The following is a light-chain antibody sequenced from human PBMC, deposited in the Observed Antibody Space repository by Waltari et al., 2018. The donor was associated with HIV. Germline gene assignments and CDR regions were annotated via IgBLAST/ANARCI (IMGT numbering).Light chain of an antibody. CDR1: QSVPPNY. V-gene: IGKV3-20*01. Sequence: EIVLTQSPDTLSLSQEERVTLPCRASQSVPPNYVNWYQQKPAQAPRLLIYAASSKAAGIPDRFCGGGSGTDVTITINSLEPEDFAVYFCQQYGSSLFTFGPGTKVDLK. J-gene: IGKJ3*01. CDR2: AAS. CDR3: QQYGSSLFT.